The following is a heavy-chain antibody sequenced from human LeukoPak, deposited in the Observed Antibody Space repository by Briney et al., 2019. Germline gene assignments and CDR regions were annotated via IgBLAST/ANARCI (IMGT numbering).Heavy chain of an antibody. CDR1: GFTFSSYW. D-gene: IGHD6-13*01. J-gene: IGHJ4*02. CDR3: ARDLMGIAYRGAFYY. CDR2: IKKDGSGK. V-gene: IGHV3-7*03. Sequence: GGSLRLSCAASGFTFSSYWMSWVRQAPGKGLEWVANIKKDGSGKYYVDSVKGRFTISRDNAKNSLYLQMNSLRAEDTAVYYCARDLMGIAYRGAFYYWGQGTLVTVSS.